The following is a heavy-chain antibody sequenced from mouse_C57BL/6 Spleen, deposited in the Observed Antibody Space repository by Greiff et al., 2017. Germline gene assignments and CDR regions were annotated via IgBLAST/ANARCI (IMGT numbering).Heavy chain of an antibody. J-gene: IGHJ4*01. V-gene: IGHV1-22*01. CDR1: GYTFTDYN. CDR2: INPNNGGT. D-gene: IGHD1-1*01. Sequence: VQLKESGPELVKPGASVKMSCKASGYTFTDYNMHWVKQSHGQSLEWIGYINPNNGGTSYNQKFKGKATLTVNKSSSTAYMELRSLTSEDSAVYYCARSGLLLRYAMDYWGQGTLVTVSS. CDR3: ARSGLLLRYAMDY.